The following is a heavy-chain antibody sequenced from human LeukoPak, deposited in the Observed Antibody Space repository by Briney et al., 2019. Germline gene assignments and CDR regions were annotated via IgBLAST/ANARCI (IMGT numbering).Heavy chain of an antibody. V-gene: IGHV1-18*01. D-gene: IGHD2-2*01. J-gene: IGHJ4*02. CDR2: ASAYNGNT. CDR1: GYTFTSYG. CDR3: TRAGTLGVTSSSGY. Sequence: ASVKVSCKTSGYTFTSYGISWVRQAPGQGLEGVGWASAYNGNTNYAQKFQGRVTMTTDTSTSTAYMELRSLRSDDTAVYYCTRAGTLGVTSSSGYWGQGTLVTVSS.